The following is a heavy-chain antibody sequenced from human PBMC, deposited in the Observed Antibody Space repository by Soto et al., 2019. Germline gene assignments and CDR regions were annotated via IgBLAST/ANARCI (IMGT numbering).Heavy chain of an antibody. CDR1: GYIFVNYG. CDR3: AMVDNFVTPTPQNV. J-gene: IGHJ6*02. D-gene: IGHD5-12*01. Sequence: QVQLVQSGDEVRKPGSSVKVSCKASGYIFVNYGIAWVRQAPGQGLEWMGWISPYSGNPHYASKVQGRLTVTTDTXPSTAYMDLGTLTPGDTAVYYCAMVDNFVTPTPQNVWGQGTTVTVSS. V-gene: IGHV1-18*01. CDR2: ISPYSGNP.